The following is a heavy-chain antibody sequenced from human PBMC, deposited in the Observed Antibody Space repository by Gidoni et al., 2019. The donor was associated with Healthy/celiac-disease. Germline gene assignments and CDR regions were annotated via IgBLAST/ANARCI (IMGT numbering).Heavy chain of an antibody. CDR1: GFTFSSYA. J-gene: IGHJ5*02. V-gene: IGHV3-23*01. CDR2: ISGSGGST. D-gene: IGHD6-13*01. CDR3: AKEADIAAAGTPYNWFDP. Sequence: VQLLESGGGLVQPGGSLRLSCAASGFTFSSYAMSWVRQAPGKGLEWVSAISGSGGSTYYADSVKGRFTISRDNSKNTLYLQMNSLRAEDTAVYYCAKEADIAAAGTPYNWFDPWGQGTLVTVSS.